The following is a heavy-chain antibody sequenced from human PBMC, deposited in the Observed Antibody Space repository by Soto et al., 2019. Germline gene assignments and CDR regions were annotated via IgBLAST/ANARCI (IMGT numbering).Heavy chain of an antibody. D-gene: IGHD3-10*01. CDR3: ARDKITDLFDY. V-gene: IGHV4-34*01. CDR1: GGSFSGYY. CDR2: INHSGST. Sequence: VQLQQWGAGLLRPSETLSLTCAVYGGSFSGYYWTWIRQPPGTGLEWIGEINHSGSTNYNPSLKSRVTISVDTSKNQFSLKLTSVTAADTAVYYCARDKITDLFDYWGQGTLVTVSS. J-gene: IGHJ4*02.